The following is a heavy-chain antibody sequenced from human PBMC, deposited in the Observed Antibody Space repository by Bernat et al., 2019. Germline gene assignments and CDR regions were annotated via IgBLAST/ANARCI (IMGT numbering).Heavy chain of an antibody. D-gene: IGHD3-9*01. CDR3: ARTYDSLTGGEFDY. CDR1: GFIFSTYA. Sequence: QVQLLESGGGVVQPGRSLRLSCTASGFIFSTYAMHWVRQAPGKGLEWVAVVWYDGSKKYYADSVKGRFTISRDNSKDTLYLQMNSLRADDTAVYYLARTYDSLTGGEFDYWGQGTLVTVSS. J-gene: IGHJ4*02. CDR2: VWYDGSKK. V-gene: IGHV3-33*01.